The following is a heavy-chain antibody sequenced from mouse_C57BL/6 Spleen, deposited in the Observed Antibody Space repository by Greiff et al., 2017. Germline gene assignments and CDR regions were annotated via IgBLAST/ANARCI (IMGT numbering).Heavy chain of an antibody. CDR1: GYTFTSYG. D-gene: IGHD2-4*01. CDR3: ARRPLIYYDYDGDY. CDR2: IYPRSGNT. Sequence: VQLQESGAELARPGASVKLSCKASGYTFTSYGISWVKQRTGQGLEWIGEIYPRSGNTYYNEKFKGKATLTADKSSSTAYMELRSRTSEDSAVYFCARRPLIYYDYDGDYGGQGTTLTVSS. J-gene: IGHJ2*01. V-gene: IGHV1-81*01.